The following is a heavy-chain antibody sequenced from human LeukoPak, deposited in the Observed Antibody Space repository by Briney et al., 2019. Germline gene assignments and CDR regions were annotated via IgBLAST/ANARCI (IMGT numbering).Heavy chain of an antibody. Sequence: GASVKVSCKASGYLFITYYMHWVRQAPGQGLEWMGIINPRGGSTSYAQKFQGRVTMTRDTSTSTVYMELSSLRSEDTAVYYCARSDIRPGWFDLWGQGTLVTVSS. CDR3: ARSDIRPGWFDL. CDR2: INPRGGST. V-gene: IGHV1-46*01. J-gene: IGHJ5*02. CDR1: GYLFITYY. D-gene: IGHD2-15*01.